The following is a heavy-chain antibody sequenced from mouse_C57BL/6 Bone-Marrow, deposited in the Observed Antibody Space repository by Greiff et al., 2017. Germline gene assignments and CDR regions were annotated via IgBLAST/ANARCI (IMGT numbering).Heavy chain of an antibody. CDR3: ARHEGLRRFAY. CDR1: GFTFSSYG. D-gene: IGHD2-4*01. V-gene: IGHV5-6*01. J-gene: IGHJ3*01. CDR2: ISSGGSYT. Sequence: EVKLVESGGDLVKPGGSLKLSCAASGFTFSSYGMSWVRQTPDKRLEWVATISSGGSYTYSPDRVKGRFTISRDNAKNTLYLQMSSLKSEDTAMYYCARHEGLRRFAYWGQGTLVTVSA.